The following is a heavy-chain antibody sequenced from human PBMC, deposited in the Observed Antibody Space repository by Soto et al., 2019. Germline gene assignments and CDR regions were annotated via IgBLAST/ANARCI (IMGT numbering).Heavy chain of an antibody. Sequence: SETLSLTCTVSGGSISSYYWSWIRQPPGKGLEWIGYIYYSGSTNYNPSLKSRVTISVDTSKNQFSLKLSSVTAADTAVYYCARVRYSSGWYNFDPWGQGTLVTVSS. CDR2: IYYSGST. J-gene: IGHJ5*02. CDR3: ARVRYSSGWYNFDP. CDR1: GGSISSYY. D-gene: IGHD6-19*01. V-gene: IGHV4-59*01.